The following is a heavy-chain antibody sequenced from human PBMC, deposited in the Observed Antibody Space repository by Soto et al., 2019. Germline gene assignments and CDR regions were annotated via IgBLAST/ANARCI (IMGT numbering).Heavy chain of an antibody. Sequence: PSGTLSLTCTVPGGSISRCCYYWSWIRQHPGKGLEWIGYIYYSGSTYYNPSLKSRVTISVDTSKNQFSLKLSSVTAADTAVYYCARAPGSITIFGVVTVFDYWGQGTLVTVSS. CDR1: GGSISRCCYY. V-gene: IGHV4-31*03. D-gene: IGHD3-3*01. CDR3: ARAPGSITIFGVVTVFDY. J-gene: IGHJ4*02. CDR2: IYYSGST.